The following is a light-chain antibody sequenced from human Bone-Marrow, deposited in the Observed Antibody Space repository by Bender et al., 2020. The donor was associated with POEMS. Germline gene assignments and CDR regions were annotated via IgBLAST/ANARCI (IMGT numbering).Light chain of an antibody. J-gene: IGLJ3*02. CDR2: SSH. Sequence: QSVLTQPPSASGTPGQRVTISCSGGSSNIGAHAVNWYQHLPGTAPKLLIYSSHRRPSEVPDRFSGSRSGTSASLAISGLQSEDEADYYCQSYDSSLSGWVFGGGTKLTVL. CDR3: QSYDSSLSGWV. V-gene: IGLV1-44*01. CDR1: SSNIGAHA.